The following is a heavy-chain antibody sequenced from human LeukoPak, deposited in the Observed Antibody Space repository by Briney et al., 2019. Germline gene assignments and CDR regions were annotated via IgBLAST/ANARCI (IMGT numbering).Heavy chain of an antibody. CDR2: ISGDGGTT. CDR1: GFTFSSYW. CDR3: ARTTLGEEK. J-gene: IGHJ1*01. Sequence: QPGGSLRLSCAASGFTFSSYWMHRVRQAPGKGLAWVSRISGDGGTTNYADSVKGRFTISRDNAKNTVYLQMNSLRAEDTAVYYCARTTLGEEKWGQGILVTVSS. V-gene: IGHV3-74*01. D-gene: IGHD3-16*01.